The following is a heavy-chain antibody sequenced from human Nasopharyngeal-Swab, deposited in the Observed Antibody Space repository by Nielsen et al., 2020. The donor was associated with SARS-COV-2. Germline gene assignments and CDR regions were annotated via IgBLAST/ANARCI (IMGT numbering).Heavy chain of an antibody. Sequence: GGSLRLSCAVSGFTFTNYWMHWVRQVPGKELVWVSRIDTDGSTTDHADSVKGRFTISRDNAKNTLYLQMNNLRAEDTALYYCARDVAGADSAWGQGTLVTVSS. CDR1: GFTFTNYW. CDR2: IDTDGSTT. CDR3: ARDVAGADSA. V-gene: IGHV3-74*01. D-gene: IGHD2-21*01. J-gene: IGHJ5*02.